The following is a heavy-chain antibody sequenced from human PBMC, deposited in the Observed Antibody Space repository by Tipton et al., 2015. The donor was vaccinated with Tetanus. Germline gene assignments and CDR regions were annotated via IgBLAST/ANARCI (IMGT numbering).Heavy chain of an antibody. CDR2: IDPNSGGT. CDR3: ARDRGDYIYYGMDV. J-gene: IGHJ6*02. D-gene: IGHD3-22*01. CDR1: GYTFTGYY. V-gene: IGHV1-2*02. Sequence: QLVQSGAEMKKPGAPVKVSCKASGYTFTGYYIYWVRQAPGQGLEWMGWIDPNSGGTVYAQKFQGRVTMTRDTPISTAYMELKSLRSDDKAVYYCARDRGDYIYYGMDVWGPGTTVTVS.